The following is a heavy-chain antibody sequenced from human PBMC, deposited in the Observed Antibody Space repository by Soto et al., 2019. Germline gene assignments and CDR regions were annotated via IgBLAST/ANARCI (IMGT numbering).Heavy chain of an antibody. V-gene: IGHV1-3*01. J-gene: IGHJ6*02. CDR3: ASRGSYYYGMDV. CDR1: GYTFTSYA. CDR2: INAGNGNT. Sequence: GASVKVSCKASGYTFTSYAMHWVRQAPGQRLEWMGWINAGNGNTKYSQKFQGRVTIARDTSPSTAYMELSSLRSEDTAVYYCASRGSYYYGMDVWGQGTTVTVSS. D-gene: IGHD6-25*01.